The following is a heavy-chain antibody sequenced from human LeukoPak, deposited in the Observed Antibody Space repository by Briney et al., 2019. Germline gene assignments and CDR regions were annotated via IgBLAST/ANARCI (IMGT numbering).Heavy chain of an antibody. J-gene: IGHJ4*02. CDR2: IYPDDSDT. Sequence: NLGESLKISCKGSGYTFTSYWIGWVRQMPGKGLEWMGIIYPDDSDTGYSPSFQGQVTISADKYISTAYLQWSSLKASDTAMYHCARHRDDDVDYWGQGTLVTVSS. D-gene: IGHD5-24*01. CDR1: GYTFTSYW. CDR3: ARHRDDDVDY. V-gene: IGHV5-51*01.